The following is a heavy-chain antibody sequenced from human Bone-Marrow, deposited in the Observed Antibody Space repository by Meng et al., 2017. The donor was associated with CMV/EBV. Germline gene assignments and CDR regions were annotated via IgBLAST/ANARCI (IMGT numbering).Heavy chain of an antibody. D-gene: IGHD6-13*01. CDR2: ISSSSSYI. J-gene: IGHJ3*02. V-gene: IGHV3-21*01. CDR3: ARYSSSTAFDI. CDR1: GFTFSSYS. Sequence: GEPLKISCAASGFTFSSYSMNWVRQAPGKGLEWVSSISSSSSYIYYADSVKGRFTISRDNAKNSLYLQMNSLRAEDTAVYYCARYSSSTAFDIWGQGTMVTVSS.